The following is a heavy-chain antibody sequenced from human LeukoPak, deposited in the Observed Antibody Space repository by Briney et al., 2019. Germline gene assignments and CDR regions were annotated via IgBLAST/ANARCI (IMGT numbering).Heavy chain of an antibody. Sequence: PSETLSLTCTVSGGSISSGSYYWSWIRQPAGKGLEWIGRIYTSGSTNYNPSLKSRVTISVDTSKIQFSLKLSSVTAADTAVYYCAREEVKRITIFGVVAITLDYWGQGTLVTVSS. V-gene: IGHV4-61*02. CDR2: IYTSGST. CDR3: AREEVKRITIFGVVAITLDY. J-gene: IGHJ4*02. D-gene: IGHD3-3*01. CDR1: GGSISSGSYY.